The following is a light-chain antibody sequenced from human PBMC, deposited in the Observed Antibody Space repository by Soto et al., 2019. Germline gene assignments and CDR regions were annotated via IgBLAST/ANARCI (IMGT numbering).Light chain of an antibody. Sequence: QSALTQPASVSGSPGQSITISCTGTSSDVGGYNYVSWYQQHPGKVPKLMIYEVSNRPSGVVNRFSGSKSGNTASLTISGLQAEDEADYCCSSFTSSSTQVFGTGTKLTVL. J-gene: IGLJ1*01. V-gene: IGLV2-14*01. CDR2: EVS. CDR1: SSDVGGYNY. CDR3: SSFTSSSTQV.